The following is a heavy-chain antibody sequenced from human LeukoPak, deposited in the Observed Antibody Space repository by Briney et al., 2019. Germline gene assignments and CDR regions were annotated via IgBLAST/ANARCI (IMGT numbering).Heavy chain of an antibody. CDR2: ISAYNGNT. V-gene: IGHV1-18*01. D-gene: IGHD4-11*01. J-gene: IGHJ5*02. CDR3: ARGSQSHNWFDP. CDR1: GYTFTSYG. Sequence: ASVKVSCKASGYTFTSYGISWVRQAPGQGLEWMGWISAYNGNTNYAQKLQGRVTMTTDTSISTAYMELSSLRSEDTAVYYCARGSQSHNWFDPWGQGTLVTVSS.